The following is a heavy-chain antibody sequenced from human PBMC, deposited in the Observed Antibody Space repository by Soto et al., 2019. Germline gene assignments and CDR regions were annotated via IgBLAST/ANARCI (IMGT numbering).Heavy chain of an antibody. D-gene: IGHD3-16*02. V-gene: IGHV4-59*01. Sequence: QVQLQASGPGLVKPSETLSLTCTVSGGYISRYYWSWVRQPPGNGLEWMGYVYYSGSTNYNPSINSRVTISVDTSNNHFSLNRSAVNAADTAVYYCARGLVGGVISHCYYTDVWCKGATVTVS. CDR1: GGYISRYY. J-gene: IGHJ6*03. CDR3: ARGLVGGVISHCYYTDV. CDR2: VYYSGST.